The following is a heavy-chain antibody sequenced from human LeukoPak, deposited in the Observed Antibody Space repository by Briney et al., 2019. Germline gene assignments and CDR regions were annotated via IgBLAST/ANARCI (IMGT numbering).Heavy chain of an antibody. J-gene: IGHJ4*02. CDR1: GFTFSSYG. CDR3: AKVLGYSGSYRKTFGIDY. CDR2: IRYDGSNK. V-gene: IGHV3-30*02. D-gene: IGHD1-26*01. Sequence: GGSLRLSYAASGFTFSSYGMHWVRQAPGTGLEWVAFIRYDGSNKYYADSVKGRFTISRDNSKNTLYLQMNSLRAEDTAVYYCAKVLGYSGSYRKTFGIDYWGQGTLVTVSS.